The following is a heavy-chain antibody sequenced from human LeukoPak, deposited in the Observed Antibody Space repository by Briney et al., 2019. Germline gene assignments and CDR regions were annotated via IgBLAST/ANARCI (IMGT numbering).Heavy chain of an antibody. J-gene: IGHJ3*02. CDR1: GYTFTSYG. CDR3: ARVGSYDSPVGAFDI. V-gene: IGHV1-18*01. D-gene: IGHD3-16*01. CDR2: ISAYNGNT. Sequence: ASVKVSCKASGYTFTSYGISWVRQAPGQGLEWMGWISAYNGNTNYAQELQGRVTMTTDTSTSTAYMELRSLRSDDTAVYYCARVGSYDSPVGAFDIWGQGTMVTASS.